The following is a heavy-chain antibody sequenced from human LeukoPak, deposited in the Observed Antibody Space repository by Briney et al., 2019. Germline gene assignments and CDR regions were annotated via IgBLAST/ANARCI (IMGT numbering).Heavy chain of an antibody. V-gene: IGHV1-18*01. CDR2: ISAYNGKT. CDR3: ARSGLRNFDWSDSANRFDP. Sequence: ASVKVSCKASGYTFTNYGISWVRQAPGQGLEWMGWISAYNGKTNYAQNLQGRVTVTTDTSTSTAYMHLRSLRSDDTAVYYCARSGLRNFDWSDSANRFDPWGQGTLVTVSS. J-gene: IGHJ5*02. CDR1: GYTFTNYG. D-gene: IGHD3-9*01.